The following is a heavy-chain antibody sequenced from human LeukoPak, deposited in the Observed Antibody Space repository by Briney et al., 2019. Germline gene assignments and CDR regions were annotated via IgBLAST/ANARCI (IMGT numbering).Heavy chain of an antibody. J-gene: IGHJ4*02. CDR1: GGSISSSSYY. D-gene: IGHD3-10*01. V-gene: IGHV4-39*01. CDR2: IYYSGST. Sequence: PSETLSLTCTVSGGSISSSSYYWGWIRQPPGKGLEWIGSIYYSGSTYYNPSLKSRVTISVDTSKNQFSLKLSSVTAADTAVYYCARRKLLWFGELFDDYWGQGTLVTVSS. CDR3: ARRKLLWFGELFDDY.